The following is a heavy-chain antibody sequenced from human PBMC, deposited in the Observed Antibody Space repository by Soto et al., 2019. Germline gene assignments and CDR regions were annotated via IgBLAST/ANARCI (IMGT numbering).Heavy chain of an antibody. D-gene: IGHD5-12*01. V-gene: IGHV3-30-3*01. Sequence: QVQLVESGGGVVQPGRSLRLSCAASGFTFSSYAMHWVRQAPGKGLEWVAVISYDGSNKYYADSVKGRFTISRDNSKNTLYLQMNSLRAEDTAVYYCARDGGEYSGYEGYYYYYGMDVWGQGTTVTVSS. CDR1: GFTFSSYA. J-gene: IGHJ6*02. CDR2: ISYDGSNK. CDR3: ARDGGEYSGYEGYYYYYGMDV.